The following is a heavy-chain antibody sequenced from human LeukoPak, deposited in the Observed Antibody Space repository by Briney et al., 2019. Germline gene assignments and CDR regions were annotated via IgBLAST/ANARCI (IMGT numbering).Heavy chain of an antibody. J-gene: IGHJ4*02. CDR3: ATDRGYSSFDY. CDR2: ISRSGSTK. CDR1: GFTFSDYN. Sequence: GGSLRLSCAASGFTFSDYNMRWIRQAPGKGLEWVSSISRSGSTKYYADSVKGRFTISRDNAKNSLFLQMNSLRAEDTAVYYCATDRGYSSFDYWGQGTLVTVSS. V-gene: IGHV3-11*04. D-gene: IGHD3-22*01.